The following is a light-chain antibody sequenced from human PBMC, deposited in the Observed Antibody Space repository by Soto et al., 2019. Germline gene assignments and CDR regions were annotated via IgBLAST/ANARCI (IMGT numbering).Light chain of an antibody. CDR1: SSDVGGYNS. J-gene: IGLJ3*02. CDR2: EVN. CDR3: SSYAGINNLV. Sequence: QSALTQPPSASGSPGQSVTISCTGTSSDVGGYNSVSWYQQHPGKAPKLMTYEVNKRPSGVPDRFSGSKSGNTASLTVSGLQADDEADYYCSSYAGINNLVFGGGTKFTVL. V-gene: IGLV2-8*01.